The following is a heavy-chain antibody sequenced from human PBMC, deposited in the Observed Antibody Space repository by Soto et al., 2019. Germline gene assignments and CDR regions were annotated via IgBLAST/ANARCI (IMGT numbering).Heavy chain of an antibody. CDR3: ARGRDYGDYNNWFDP. V-gene: IGHV1-46*01. Sequence: GASVKVSCTASGYTLTSYYMHWVRQATGQGLEWMGIINPSGGSTSYAQKFQGRVTMTRDTSTSTVYMELSSLRSEDTAVYYCARGRDYGDYNNWFDPWGQGTLVTVSS. J-gene: IGHJ5*02. CDR1: GYTLTSYY. D-gene: IGHD4-17*01. CDR2: INPSGGST.